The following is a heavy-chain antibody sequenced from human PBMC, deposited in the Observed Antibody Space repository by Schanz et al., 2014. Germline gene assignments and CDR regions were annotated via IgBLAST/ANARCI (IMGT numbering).Heavy chain of an antibody. Sequence: EQMVESGGGLVKPGGSLILSCAASGFTVSSNYMSWVRQAPGKGLEWVAFIWYDGSNKYYADSVKGRFTISRDNSKNTLYVQMNSLRAEDTAVYYCAKSMYSTSWAFDFWGQGAQVTVSS. D-gene: IGHD2-2*01. V-gene: IGHV3-30*02. J-gene: IGHJ4*02. CDR2: IWYDGSNK. CDR3: AKSMYSTSWAFDF. CDR1: GFTVSSNY.